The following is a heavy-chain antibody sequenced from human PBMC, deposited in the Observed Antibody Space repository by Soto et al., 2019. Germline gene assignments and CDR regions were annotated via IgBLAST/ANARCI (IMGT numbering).Heavy chain of an antibody. J-gene: IGHJ5*02. CDR2: MNPNSGNT. V-gene: IGHV1-8*01. CDR1: GYTFTSYD. Sequence: GASVKVSCKASGYTFTSYDINWVRQATGQGLEWMGWMNPNSGNTGYAQKFQGRVTMTRNTSISTAYMELSSLRSEDTAVYYCARGFAGVLMVYAHNWFDPWGQGTLVTVSS. D-gene: IGHD2-8*01. CDR3: ARGFAGVLMVYAHNWFDP.